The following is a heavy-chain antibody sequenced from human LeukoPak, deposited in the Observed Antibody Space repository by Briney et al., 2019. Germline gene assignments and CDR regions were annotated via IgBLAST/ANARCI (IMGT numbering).Heavy chain of an antibody. D-gene: IGHD3-22*01. CDR2: INRNSGGT. CDR1: GYTFTGYY. J-gene: IGHJ4*02. CDR3: ARVSNEYYYDSSGYYTDY. V-gene: IGHV1-2*06. Sequence: ASVKVSCKASGYTFTGYYMHWVRQAPGQGLEWMGRINRNSGGTNYAQKFQGRVTITTDESTSTAYMELSSLRSEDTAVYYCARVSNEYYYDSSGYYTDYWGQGTLVTVSS.